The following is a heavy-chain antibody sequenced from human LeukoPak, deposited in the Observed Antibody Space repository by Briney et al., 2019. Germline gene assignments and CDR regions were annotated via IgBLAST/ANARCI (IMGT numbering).Heavy chain of an antibody. CDR1: GFTFSSYE. CDR2: ISSSGSTI. Sequence: SGGSLRLSCAASGFTFSSYEMNWVRQAPGKGLGWVSYISSSGSTIYYADSVKGRFTMSRDNTKNSLDLQMSSLRAEDTAVYYCARPELPGWSVLFDFWGQGTLVTVSS. J-gene: IGHJ4*02. CDR3: ARPELPGWSVLFDF. V-gene: IGHV3-48*03. D-gene: IGHD2-15*01.